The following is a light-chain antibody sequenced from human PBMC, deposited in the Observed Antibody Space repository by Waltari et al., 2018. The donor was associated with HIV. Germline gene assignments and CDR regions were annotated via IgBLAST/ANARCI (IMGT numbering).Light chain of an antibody. CDR1: SDDINNFDL. J-gene: IGLJ3*02. CDR2: GMS. CDR3: GSYTKTKTPV. V-gene: IGLV2-14*03. Sequence: QAALIRPASVSGSPGQSITISCTPSSDDINNFDLMSWYRQYPGKAPQLILHGMSSPPSRVSSRFSAPRSANTAPRTISERQPEDEAEYYGGSYTKTKTPVFGGGT.